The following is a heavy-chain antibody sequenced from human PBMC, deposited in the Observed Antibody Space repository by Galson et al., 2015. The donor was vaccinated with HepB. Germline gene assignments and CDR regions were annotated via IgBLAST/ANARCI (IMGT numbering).Heavy chain of an antibody. CDR3: ARDFFRVRYYYDSSGVGSGYYYGMDV. J-gene: IGHJ6*02. CDR2: INPNSGGT. D-gene: IGHD3-22*01. V-gene: IGHV1-2*04. CDR1: GYTFTGYY. Sequence: SVKVSCKASGYTFTGYYMHWVRQAPGQGLEWMGWINPNSGGTNYAQKFQGWVTMTRDTSISTAYMELSRLRSDDTAVYYCARDFFRVRYYYDSSGVGSGYYYGMDVWGQGTTVTVSS.